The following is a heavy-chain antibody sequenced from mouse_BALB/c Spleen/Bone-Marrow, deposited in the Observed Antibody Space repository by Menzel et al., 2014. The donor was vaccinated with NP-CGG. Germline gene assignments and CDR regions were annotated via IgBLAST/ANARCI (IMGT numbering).Heavy chain of an antibody. V-gene: IGHV1-9*01. D-gene: IGHD4-1*01. CDR3: ARLGRGFDY. CDR2: ILPGSGST. J-gene: IGHJ2*01. Sequence: PGHGLEWIGEILPGSGSTNYNEKFKGKATFTADTSSNTAYMQLSSLTSEDSAVYYCARLGRGFDYWGQGTTPTVSS.